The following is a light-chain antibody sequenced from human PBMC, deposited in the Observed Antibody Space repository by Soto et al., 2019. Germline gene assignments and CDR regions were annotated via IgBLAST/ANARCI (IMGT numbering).Light chain of an antibody. CDR2: EGT. CDR1: SSDVGSYNL. J-gene: IGLJ1*01. Sequence: TQPASVSASPGQSITIPCTGTSSDVGSYNLVSWFQQHPGKVPKLLIYEGTKRPSGLSDRFSGSKSGTTASLTISGLQAEDEAHYYCYSYAGENLYVFGTGTKVTVL. V-gene: IGLV2-23*01. CDR3: YSYAGENLYV.